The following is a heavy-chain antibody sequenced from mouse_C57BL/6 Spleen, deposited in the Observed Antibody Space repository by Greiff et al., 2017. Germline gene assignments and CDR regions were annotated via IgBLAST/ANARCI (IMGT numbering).Heavy chain of an antibody. D-gene: IGHD1-1*01. CDR3: AKNGDYYGSVFDY. Sequence: QVQLQQSGPGLVQPSQSLSITCTVSGFSLTSYGVHWVRQPPGKGLEWLGVTWSGGSTDYNAAFLSRLSISKDNSKSQVFFKMNSLQADDTAIYYCAKNGDYYGSVFDYWGQGTTLTVSS. CDR1: GFSLTSYG. CDR2: TWSGGST. J-gene: IGHJ2*01. V-gene: IGHV2-4*01.